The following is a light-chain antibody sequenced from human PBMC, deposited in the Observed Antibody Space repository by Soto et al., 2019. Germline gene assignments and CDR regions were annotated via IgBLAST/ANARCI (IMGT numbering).Light chain of an antibody. J-gene: IGKJ1*01. Sequence: DIRMTQSPSSLSASVGDRVTITCRASQSINSYLNWFQQKPGRAPKLLIYAASSLQSGVPSRFSGSRSGTHFTLTISSLQPEDFATYYCQQSYSSPPTFGQGTKVDIK. CDR2: AAS. CDR1: QSINSY. CDR3: QQSYSSPPT. V-gene: IGKV1-39*01.